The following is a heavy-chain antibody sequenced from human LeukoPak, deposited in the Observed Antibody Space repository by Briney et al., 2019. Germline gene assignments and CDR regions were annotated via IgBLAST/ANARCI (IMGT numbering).Heavy chain of an antibody. CDR1: GGSFSGYY. CDR2: INHSGST. Sequence: SETLSLTCAVYGGSFSGYYWSWIRHPPGKGLEWSGEINHSGSTNYNPSLKSRVTMSVDTYKNQFSLKLSSVTAADTAVYYCARSRSYFDYWGQGTLVTVSS. J-gene: IGHJ4*02. V-gene: IGHV4-34*01. CDR3: ARSRSYFDY.